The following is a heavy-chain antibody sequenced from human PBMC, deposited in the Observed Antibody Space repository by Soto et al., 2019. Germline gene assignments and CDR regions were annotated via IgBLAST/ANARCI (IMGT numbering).Heavy chain of an antibody. CDR1: GFTFSDYY. CDR2: ISSSGSTI. Sequence: GGSLRLSCAASGFTFSDYYMSWVRQAPGKGLEWVSYISSSGSTIYYADSVKGRFTISRDNAKNSLYLQMNSLRAEDTAVYYCAGVYSSSSYDYWGQGTLVTVSS. J-gene: IGHJ4*02. V-gene: IGHV3-11*01. D-gene: IGHD6-6*01. CDR3: AGVYSSSSYDY.